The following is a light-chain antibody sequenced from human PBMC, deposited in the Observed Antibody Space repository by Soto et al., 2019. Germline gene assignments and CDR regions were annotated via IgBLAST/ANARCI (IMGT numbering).Light chain of an antibody. CDR1: QSVLYSSNNKNY. Sequence: VMTQSPDSLAVSLGERATINCKSSQSVLYSSNNKNYLAWYQQKPGQPPKLLIYWASTRESGVPDRFTGSGSGADFTLTIRSLQAEDVAVYYCQQYYSTPFTFGPGTKVDVK. V-gene: IGKV4-1*01. CDR2: WAS. CDR3: QQYYSTPFT. J-gene: IGKJ3*01.